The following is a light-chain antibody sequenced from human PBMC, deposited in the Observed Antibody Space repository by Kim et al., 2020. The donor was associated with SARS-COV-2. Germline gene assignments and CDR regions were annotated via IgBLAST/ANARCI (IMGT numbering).Light chain of an antibody. CDR2: GAS. J-gene: IGKJ1*01. V-gene: IGKV3-20*01. CDR1: QSVSNNY. Sequence: EIVLTQSPGTLSLSPGDRATLSCRASQSVSNNYLAWYQQKPGQAPRLLIYGASSRASGIPDSFSGSGSGTDFSLTINRLEPEDFAVYYCQQYGSSPRTFGQGTKVDIK. CDR3: QQYGSSPRT.